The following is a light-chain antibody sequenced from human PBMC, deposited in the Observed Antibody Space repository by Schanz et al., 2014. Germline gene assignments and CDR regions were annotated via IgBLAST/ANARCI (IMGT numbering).Light chain of an antibody. J-gene: IGLJ2*01. Sequence: QSALTQPPSASGSPGQSVTISCTGTSSDVGGYNYVSWYQQHLGKAPKLMIYEVSKRPSGVPDRFSGSKSGNTASLTVSGLQAEDEADYYCSSYGGSNFVVFGGGTKLTVL. V-gene: IGLV2-8*01. CDR3: SSYGGSNFVV. CDR1: SSDVGGYNY. CDR2: EVS.